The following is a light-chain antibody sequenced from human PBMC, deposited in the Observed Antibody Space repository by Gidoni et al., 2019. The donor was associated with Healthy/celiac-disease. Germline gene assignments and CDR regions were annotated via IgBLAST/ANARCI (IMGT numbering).Light chain of an antibody. CDR2: CAS. CDR3: QQYGNSPGYT. J-gene: IGKJ2*01. V-gene: IGKV3-20*01. Sequence: EIVLTQSPGTLSLSPGERATLSCRASQSVSSSYLAWYQQKTGQAPTLLIFCASSSATGIPPRFIGSRSATDFTPTIIRLVPQDFAVYYCQQYGNSPGYTFGQGTKLEIK. CDR1: QSVSSSY.